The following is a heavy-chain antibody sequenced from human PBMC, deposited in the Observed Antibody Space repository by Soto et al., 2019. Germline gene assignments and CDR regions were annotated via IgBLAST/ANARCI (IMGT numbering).Heavy chain of an antibody. CDR3: ARREGFLDIVDTWVPYVDTAMVAFDY. CDR2: IYYSGNT. D-gene: IGHD5-18*01. CDR1: RGSISSSSYY. Sequence: LTCTVSRGSISSSSYYWGWIRQPPGKGLEWIGSIYYSGNTYYNPSLKSRVTISVDTSKNQFSLKLSSVTAEDTAVYYCARREGFLDIVDTWVPYVDTAMVAFDYWGQGTLVTVSS. V-gene: IGHV4-39*01. J-gene: IGHJ4*02.